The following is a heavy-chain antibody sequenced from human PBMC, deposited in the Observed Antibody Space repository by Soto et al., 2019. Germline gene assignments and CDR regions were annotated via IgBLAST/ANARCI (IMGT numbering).Heavy chain of an antibody. Sequence: EVQLLASGGGWMQPGGSLTLSCSASGFPFDLYLMHWVRQVPGKELEWVSLINHNSGNAYYTDSAKGLFTISRDNSKNTLYLQMNSLRAEDTAVYYCTKDQSRNLNHGDYYYYGMDLWGPGTPVTVSS. V-gene: IGHV3-23*01. J-gene: IGHJ6*02. CDR1: GFPFDLYL. D-gene: IGHD3-3*01. CDR2: INHNSGNA. CDR3: TKDQSRNLNHGDYYYYGMDL.